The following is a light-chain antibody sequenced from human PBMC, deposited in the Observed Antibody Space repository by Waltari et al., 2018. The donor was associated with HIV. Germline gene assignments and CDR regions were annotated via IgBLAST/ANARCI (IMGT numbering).Light chain of an antibody. Sequence: QSVLTQPPSASGTPGQRVTISCSGSSSNIGSNTVNWYQQLPGTAPKLLIYSNNQRPSGVTDRFSGSKSGTSASLASSGLQSEDEADYYCAVWGDSLNGPVFGGGTKLTVL. CDR2: SNN. CDR3: AVWGDSLNGPV. V-gene: IGLV1-44*01. J-gene: IGLJ2*01. CDR1: SSNIGSNT.